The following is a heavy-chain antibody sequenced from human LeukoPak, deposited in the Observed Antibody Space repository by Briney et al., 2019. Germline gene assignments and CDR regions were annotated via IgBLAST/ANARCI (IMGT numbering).Heavy chain of an antibody. CDR2: IIPIFGIA. D-gene: IGHD1-26*01. CDR1: GGTFSSYA. CDR3: ARTLGEGASDY. J-gene: IGHJ4*02. Sequence: SVKVSCKASGGTFSSYAISWVRQAPGQGLEWMGRIIPIFGIANYAQKFQGRVTITADKSTSTNYMELSRLRSEDTAVYYCARTLGEGASDYWGQGTLVTVSS. V-gene: IGHV1-69*04.